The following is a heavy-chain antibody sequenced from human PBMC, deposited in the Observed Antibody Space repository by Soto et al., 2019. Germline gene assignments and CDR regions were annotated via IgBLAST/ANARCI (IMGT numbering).Heavy chain of an antibody. D-gene: IGHD3-3*01. V-gene: IGHV3-15*01. CDR3: TTDVSLEWLTQYYYYGMDV. Sequence: EVQRVESGGGLVQPGGSLRLSCAASGFTFSNAWMSWVRQAPGKGLEWVGRIKSKTDGGTTDYAAPVKGRFTISRDDSKNTLYLQMNSLKTEDTAVYYCTTDVSLEWLTQYYYYGMDVWGQGTTVTVSS. CDR1: GFTFSNAW. CDR2: IKSKTDGGTT. J-gene: IGHJ6*02.